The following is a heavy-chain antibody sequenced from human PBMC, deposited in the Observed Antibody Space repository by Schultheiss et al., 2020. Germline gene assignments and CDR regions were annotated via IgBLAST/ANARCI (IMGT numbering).Heavy chain of an antibody. J-gene: IGHJ4*02. CDR1: GGSISSGGYY. Sequence: SETLSLTCAVSGGSISSGGYYWSWIRQHPGKGLEWIGYIYYSGSTNYNPSLKSRVTISVDTSKNQFSLKLSSVTAADTAVYYCARDRVRSSSGLDYWGQGTLVTVSS. V-gene: IGHV4-31*11. D-gene: IGHD6-6*01. CDR3: ARDRVRSSSGLDY. CDR2: IYYSGST.